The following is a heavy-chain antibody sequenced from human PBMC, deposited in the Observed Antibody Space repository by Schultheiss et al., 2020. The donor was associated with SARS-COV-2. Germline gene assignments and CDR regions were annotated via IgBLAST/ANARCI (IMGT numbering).Heavy chain of an antibody. V-gene: IGHV1-2*02. CDR3: ARALAARQYYYYGMDV. Sequence: ASVKVSCKASGYTFTGYYMHWVRQAPGQGLEWMGWINPNSGGTNYAQKFQGRVTMTRDTSISTAYMELSSLRSDDTAVYYCARALAARQYYYYGMDVWGQGTTVTVSS. D-gene: IGHD6-6*01. J-gene: IGHJ6*02. CDR1: GYTFTGYY. CDR2: INPNSGGT.